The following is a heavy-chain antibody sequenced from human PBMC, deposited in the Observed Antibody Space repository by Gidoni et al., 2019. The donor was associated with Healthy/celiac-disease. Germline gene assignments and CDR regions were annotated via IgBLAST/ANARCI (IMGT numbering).Heavy chain of an antibody. V-gene: IGHV4-39*01. CDR3: ARLVGATVGDY. CDR1: GPSISSSCYY. D-gene: IGHD1-26*01. Sequence: HLQLPPSGPGLVKPSETLSLTSSVSGPSISSSCYYWGWTRQPPGKGLEWFGSSYYSGSTYYNPSLKSRVTISVDTSKNQYSLKLSSVTAADTAVYYCARLVGATVGDYWGQGTLVTVSS. J-gene: IGHJ4*02. CDR2: SYYSGST.